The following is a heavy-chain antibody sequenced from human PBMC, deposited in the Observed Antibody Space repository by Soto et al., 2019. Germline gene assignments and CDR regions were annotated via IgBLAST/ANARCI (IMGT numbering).Heavy chain of an antibody. D-gene: IGHD2-15*01. V-gene: IGHV4-31*03. J-gene: IGHJ5*02. CDR1: GGSISSGGYY. CDR3: ARSIGYCSGGSCYSRLWFDP. CDR2: IYYSGST. Sequence: SETLSLTCTVSGGSISSGGYYWSWIRQHPGKGLEWIGYIYYSGSTYYNPSLKSRVTISVDTSKNQFSLKLSSVTAADTAVYYCARSIGYCSGGSCYSRLWFDPWGQGTLVTVSS.